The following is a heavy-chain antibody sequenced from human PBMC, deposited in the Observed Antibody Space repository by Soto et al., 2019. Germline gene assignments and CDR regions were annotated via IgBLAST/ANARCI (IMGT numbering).Heavy chain of an antibody. CDR1: GGSISSYY. CDR2: IYYSGST. V-gene: IGHV4-59*08. Sequence: TLSLTCTISGGSISSYYWDWIRQPPGKGLEWIGYIYYSGSTKYNPSLKSRVTISVDSSKNQFSLKLDSVTAADTAVYYCARLGGYYQAFDSWGQGTLVTVSS. D-gene: IGHD3-22*01. CDR3: ARLGGYYQAFDS. J-gene: IGHJ4*02.